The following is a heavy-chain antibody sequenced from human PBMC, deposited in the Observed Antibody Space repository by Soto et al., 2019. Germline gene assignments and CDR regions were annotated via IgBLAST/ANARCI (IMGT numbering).Heavy chain of an antibody. CDR2: ISVNGRT. CDR1: GSTFNFYA. V-gene: IGHV3-23*01. D-gene: IGHD3-22*01. J-gene: IGHJ3*01. Sequence: GGSLRLSCAASGSTFNFYAMAWVRQAPGKGLEWVSGISVNGRTNYADSVKGRFTISRDNSKNMVFLQMDTLRAEDTALYYCTKAGGWYYYDSSGPPDASHVWGQGTRVTVS. CDR3: TKAGGWYYYDSSGPPDASHV.